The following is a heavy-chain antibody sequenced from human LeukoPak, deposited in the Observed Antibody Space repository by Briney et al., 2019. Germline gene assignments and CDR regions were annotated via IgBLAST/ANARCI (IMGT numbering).Heavy chain of an antibody. CDR3: ARDEYSGSYSYGMDV. D-gene: IGHD1-26*01. V-gene: IGHV1-18*01. J-gene: IGHJ6*02. Sequence: ASVKVSCKASGYTFTNYGISWVRQAPGQGLEWMGWTSVYNGNTKYAQKLQDRVTMTTDIYTTTAYMELRSLRSDDTAVYYCARDEYSGSYSYGMDVWGQGTTVTVSS. CDR2: TSVYNGNT. CDR1: GYTFTNYG.